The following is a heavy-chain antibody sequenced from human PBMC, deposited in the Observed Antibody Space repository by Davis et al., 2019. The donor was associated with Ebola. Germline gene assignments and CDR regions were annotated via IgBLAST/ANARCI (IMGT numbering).Heavy chain of an antibody. CDR1: GGSFSGYY. J-gene: IGHJ6*02. CDR3: ARVRVAGTRVYYYYYGMDV. Sequence: SETLSLTCAVYGGSFSGYYWSWIRPPPGKGLEWIGEINHSGSTTYNPSLKSRVTISVDTSKNQFSLKLSSVTAADTAVYYCARVRVAGTRVYYYYYGMDVWGQGTTVTVSS. V-gene: IGHV4-34*01. CDR2: INHSGST. D-gene: IGHD6-19*01.